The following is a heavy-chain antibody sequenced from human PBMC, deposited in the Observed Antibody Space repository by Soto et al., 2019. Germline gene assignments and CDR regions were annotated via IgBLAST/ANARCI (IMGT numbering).Heavy chain of an antibody. CDR3: AHSCVLRYFDWLLPSFDY. D-gene: IGHD3-9*01. J-gene: IGHJ4*02. V-gene: IGHV2-5*02. CDR2: IYWDDDK. Sequence: QITLKESGPTLVKPTQTLTLTCTFSGFSLSTSGVGVGWIRQPPGKALEWLALIYWDDDKRYSPSLKSSLTITKDTSKNQVVLTMTNMDPVDTATYYCAHSCVLRYFDWLLPSFDYWGQGTLVTVSS. CDR1: GFSLSTSGVG.